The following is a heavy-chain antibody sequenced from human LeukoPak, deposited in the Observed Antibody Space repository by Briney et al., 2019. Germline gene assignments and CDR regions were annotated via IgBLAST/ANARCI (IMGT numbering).Heavy chain of an antibody. CDR3: ARDGDDYGSGSYSFDI. V-gene: IGHV3-11*06. D-gene: IGHD3-10*01. CDR1: GFTFSDYY. Sequence: PGGSLRLSCAASGFTFSDYYMSWIRQAPGKGLEWVSYISSSSSYTNYADSVKGRFTISRDSAKNSLYLQMNSLRAEDTAVYYCARDGDDYGSGSYSFDIWGQGTMVTVSS. CDR2: ISSSSSYT. J-gene: IGHJ3*02.